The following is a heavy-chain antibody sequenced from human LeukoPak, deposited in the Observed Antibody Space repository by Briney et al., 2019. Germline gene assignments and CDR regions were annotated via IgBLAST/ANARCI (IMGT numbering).Heavy chain of an antibody. Sequence: PGGSLRLSCAASGFTFSSYGMHWVRQAPGKGLEWVAVIWYDGSNKYYADSVKGRFTISRDNSKNTLYLQMNSLRAEDTAVYYCAREGRWELQNWFDPWGQGTLVTVSS. V-gene: IGHV3-33*01. CDR1: GFTFSSYG. J-gene: IGHJ5*02. CDR2: IWYDGSNK. D-gene: IGHD1-26*01. CDR3: AREGRWELQNWFDP.